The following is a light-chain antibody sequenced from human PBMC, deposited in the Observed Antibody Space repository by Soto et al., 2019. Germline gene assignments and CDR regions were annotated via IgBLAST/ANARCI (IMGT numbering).Light chain of an antibody. CDR2: EVT. CDR1: SSDVGGYKY. Sequence: QSVLTQPASVSGSPGQSITISCAGSSSDVGGYKYVSWYQQLPGNAPKLIIYEVTIRPSGVSNRFSGSKSGNTASLTISGLQAEDEADYYCSSYSSSSISYVFGTGTKV. V-gene: IGLV2-14*01. J-gene: IGLJ1*01. CDR3: SSYSSSSISYV.